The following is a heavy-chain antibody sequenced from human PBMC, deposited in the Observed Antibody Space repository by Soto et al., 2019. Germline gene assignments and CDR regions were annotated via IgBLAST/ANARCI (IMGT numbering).Heavy chain of an antibody. V-gene: IGHV1-69*13. D-gene: IGHD3-22*01. CDR3: ARLLSDYYDSSGYSPDDY. CDR1: GGTFSSYA. CDR2: IIPIFGTA. J-gene: IGHJ4*02. Sequence: SVKVSCKASGGTFSSYAISWVRQAPGQGLEWMGGIIPIFGTANYAQKFQGRVTITADESTSTAYMGLSSLRSEDTAVYYCARLLSDYYDSSGYSPDDYWGQGTLVTVSS.